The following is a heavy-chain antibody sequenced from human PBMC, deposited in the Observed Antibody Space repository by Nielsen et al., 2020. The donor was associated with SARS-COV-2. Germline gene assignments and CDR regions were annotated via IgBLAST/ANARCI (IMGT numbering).Heavy chain of an antibody. D-gene: IGHD3-10*01. CDR3: ARGRYYGSGSQIRQYYNYYYGMDV. J-gene: IGHJ6*02. Sequence: SVKVSCKASGGTFSSYAISWVRQAPGQGLEWMGGIIPIFGTANYAQKFQGRVTITADESTSTAYMELSSLRSEDTAVYYCARGRYYGSGSQIRQYYNYYYGMDVWGQGTTVTVSS. CDR1: GGTFSSYA. CDR2: IIPIFGTA. V-gene: IGHV1-69*13.